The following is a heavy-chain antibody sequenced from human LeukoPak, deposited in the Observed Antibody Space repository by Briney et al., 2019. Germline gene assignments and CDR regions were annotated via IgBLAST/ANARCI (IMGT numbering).Heavy chain of an antibody. CDR3: ARGPAVGRGGPGVSIDY. J-gene: IGHJ4*02. D-gene: IGHD3-10*01. Sequence: GGSLRLSCAASGFTFSSYAMHWVRQAPGKGLEWVAVISYDGSNKYYADSVKGRFTISRDNSKNTLYLQMNSLRAEDTAVYYCARGPAVGRGGPGVSIDYWGQRTLVTVSS. V-gene: IGHV3-30-3*01. CDR1: GFTFSSYA. CDR2: ISYDGSNK.